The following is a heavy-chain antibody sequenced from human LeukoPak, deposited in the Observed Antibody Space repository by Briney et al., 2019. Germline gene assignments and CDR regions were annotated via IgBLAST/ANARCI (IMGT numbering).Heavy chain of an antibody. J-gene: IGHJ4*02. D-gene: IGHD3-10*01. V-gene: IGHV3-48*02. CDR2: ISGSSTSI. CDR1: GFXFSSSE. Sequence: GGSLRLSCAASGFXFSSSEINWMRQAPGKGLEWLSSISGSSTSIYYADPVKGRFTISRDNVKNLLYPQMNSLRDEDTAVYYCDYHGNWGQGTLVTVSS. CDR3: DYHGN.